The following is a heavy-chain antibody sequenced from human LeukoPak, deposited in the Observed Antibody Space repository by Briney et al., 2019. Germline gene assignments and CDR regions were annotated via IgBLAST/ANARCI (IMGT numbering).Heavy chain of an antibody. Sequence: GGSLRLSCAASAFSVSTNYMSWVRQAPGKGLEWVAKIKQDGSEKYYVDSVKGRFTISRDNAKNSLHLQMNSLRDEDTALYYCARQRGSHSFDHWGQGTLVTVSS. D-gene: IGHD1-26*01. CDR1: AFSVSTNY. J-gene: IGHJ4*02. CDR2: IKQDGSEK. V-gene: IGHV3-7*01. CDR3: ARQRGSHSFDH.